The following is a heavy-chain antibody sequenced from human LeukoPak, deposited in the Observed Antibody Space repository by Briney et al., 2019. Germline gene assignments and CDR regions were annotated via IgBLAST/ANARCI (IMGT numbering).Heavy chain of an antibody. CDR2: ISSSSTTI. V-gene: IGHV3-48*04. Sequence: GGSLRLSCAASGFTFSRYAMNWARQAPGKGLEWISSISSSSTTIYYADSVKGRFTISRDNAKNSLYLQMNSPRAEDTAVYYCAREGYYYDSSGYYYRFFFDYWGQGALVTVSS. D-gene: IGHD3-22*01. CDR1: GFTFSRYA. J-gene: IGHJ4*02. CDR3: AREGYYYDSSGYYYRFFFDY.